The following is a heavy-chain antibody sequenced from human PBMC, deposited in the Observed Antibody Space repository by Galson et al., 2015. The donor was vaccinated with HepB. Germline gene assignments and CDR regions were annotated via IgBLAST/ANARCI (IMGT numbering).Heavy chain of an antibody. D-gene: IGHD2-21*02. CDR2: IYYSGST. V-gene: IGHV4-59*01. CDR3: ARVGGDPDY. Sequence: ETLSLTCAVYGGSFSGYYWSWIRQPPGKGLEWIGYIYYSGSTNYNPSLKSRVTISVDTSKNQFSLKLSSVTAADTAVYYCARVGGDPDYWGQGALVTVSS. J-gene: IGHJ4*02. CDR1: GGSFSGYY.